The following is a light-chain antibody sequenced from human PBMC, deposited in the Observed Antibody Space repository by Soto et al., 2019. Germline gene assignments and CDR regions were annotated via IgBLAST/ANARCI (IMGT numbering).Light chain of an antibody. CDR1: SSDVGDYDY. CDR2: DVS. Sequence: LTQPRSVSGSPGQSVTISCTGTSSDVGDYDYVSWYQQHPGGAPKVMIYDVSKRPSGVPGRFSGSKSGNTASLTISGLQAEDEADYFCCSYAGNYTFVFGTGTKVT. CDR3: CSYAGNYTFV. J-gene: IGLJ1*01. V-gene: IGLV2-11*01.